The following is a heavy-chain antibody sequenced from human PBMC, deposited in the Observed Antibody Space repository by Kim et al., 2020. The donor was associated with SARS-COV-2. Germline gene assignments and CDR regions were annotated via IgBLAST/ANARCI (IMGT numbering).Heavy chain of an antibody. J-gene: IGHJ4*02. CDR3: ARDKEGSYGDRSSSGY. CDR1: GFTFSSYS. D-gene: IGHD4-17*01. V-gene: IGHV3-21*01. Sequence: GGSLRLSCAASGFTFSSYSMNWVRQAPGKGLEWVSSISSSSSYIYYADSVKGRFTISRDNAKNSLYLQMNSLRAEDTAVYYCARDKEGSYGDRSSSGYWGQGTLVTVSS. CDR2: ISSSSSYI.